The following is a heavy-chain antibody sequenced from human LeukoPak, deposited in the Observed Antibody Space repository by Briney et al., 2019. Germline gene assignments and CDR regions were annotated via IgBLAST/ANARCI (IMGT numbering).Heavy chain of an antibody. D-gene: IGHD3-10*01. CDR2: IYHSGST. Sequence: NPSETLSLTCAVPGGAISSCNWWSRVGHPPGKGLEWMGEIYHSGSTIYNPSLKSRGTISVDRSKNHFSLKLSSVTATNTAVDYCARGKKLVRGVIISYYFDYWGQGTL. J-gene: IGHJ4*02. CDR1: GGAISSCNW. V-gene: IGHV4-4*02. CDR3: ARGKKLVRGVIISYYFDY.